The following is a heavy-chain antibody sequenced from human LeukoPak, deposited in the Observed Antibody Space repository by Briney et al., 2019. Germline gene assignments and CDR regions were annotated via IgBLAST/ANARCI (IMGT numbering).Heavy chain of an antibody. CDR3: AKAPYSVIYYGPDY. CDR1: GFTFTNYA. V-gene: IGHV3-23*01. D-gene: IGHD1-26*01. J-gene: IGHJ4*02. CDR2: ISGSGAGT. Sequence: PGGSLRLSCAASGFTFTNYAMSWVRQAPGKGLEWVSIISGSGAGTYYADSVKGRSTISRDNSKSTLHLQMNSLRVEDTAVYYCAKAPYSVIYYGPDYWGQGTLVTVSS.